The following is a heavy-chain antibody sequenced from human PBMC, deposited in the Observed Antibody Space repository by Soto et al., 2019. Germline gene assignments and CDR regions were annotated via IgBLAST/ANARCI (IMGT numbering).Heavy chain of an antibody. V-gene: IGHV3-48*01. CDR1: GFTFSSYS. CDR3: AREVRYDILTGYGYFGMDV. Sequence: PGGSLRLSCAASGFTFSSYSMNWVRQAPGKGLEWVSYISSSSSTIYYADSVKGRFTISRDNSKNTLYLQMNSLRVEDTAVYYCAREVRYDILTGYGYFGMDVWGQGTTVTVSS. J-gene: IGHJ6*02. D-gene: IGHD3-9*01. CDR2: ISSSSSTI.